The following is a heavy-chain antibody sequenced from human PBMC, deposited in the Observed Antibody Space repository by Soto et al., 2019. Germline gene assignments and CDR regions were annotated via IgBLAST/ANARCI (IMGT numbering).Heavy chain of an antibody. V-gene: IGHV4-61*01. CDR3: ARWKYSYADLPGDWFDS. J-gene: IGHJ5*01. D-gene: IGHD3-16*01. CDR2: IYRSGST. Sequence: QVQLQESGPGLVRPSETLSLTCTVSGASLTSGSYYWSWVRQPPGKGLEWIAYIYRSGSTNYNPSLKRRATISVDTSMNQFSLRLTSVTPADTAMYYCARWKYSYADLPGDWFDSWGQGTLVTVSS. CDR1: GASLTSGSYY.